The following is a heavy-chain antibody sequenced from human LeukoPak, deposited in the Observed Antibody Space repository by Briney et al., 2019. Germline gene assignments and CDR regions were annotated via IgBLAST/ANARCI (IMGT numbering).Heavy chain of an antibody. V-gene: IGHV3-21*06. CDR3: ARVIMNNWYFDL. D-gene: IGHD3-16*01. CDR2: ISGSSIYI. CDR1: GFTFSSYS. J-gene: IGHJ2*01. Sequence: GGSLRLSCAASGFTFSSYSMNWVRQAPGKGLEWVSSISGSSIYIYYADSVKGRFTISRDNAKNSLHLQMNSLRAEDTAVYYCARVIMNNWYFDLWGRGTLVTVSS.